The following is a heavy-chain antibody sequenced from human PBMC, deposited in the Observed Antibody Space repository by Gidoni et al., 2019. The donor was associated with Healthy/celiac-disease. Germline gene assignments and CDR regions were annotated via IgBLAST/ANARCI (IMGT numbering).Heavy chain of an antibody. Sequence: EVQLVESGGGLVQPGRSLRLSCTASGFTFGDYAMSWVRQAPGKGLEWVGFIRSKAYGGTTEYAASVKGRFTISRDDSKSIAYLQMNSLKTEDTAVYYCTKGNKIRERWLSTYYFDYWGQGTLVTVSS. V-gene: IGHV3-49*04. J-gene: IGHJ4*02. D-gene: IGHD6-19*01. CDR1: GFTFGDYA. CDR3: TKGNKIRERWLSTYYFDY. CDR2: IRSKAYGGTT.